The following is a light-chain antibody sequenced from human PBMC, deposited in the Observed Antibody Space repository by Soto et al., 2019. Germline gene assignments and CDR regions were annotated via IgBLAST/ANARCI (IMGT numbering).Light chain of an antibody. Sequence: QSALTQPASVSGSPGASITISCTGTSSDGGGYNYVSWYQQHPGKAPKLMIYDVSNRPSGVSNRFAGAKSGNTASLTISGLQAEDEAGYYCSSYTSSSTRVFGGGTQLTVL. CDR3: SSYTSSSTRV. CDR1: SSDGGGYNY. J-gene: IGLJ2*01. CDR2: DVS. V-gene: IGLV2-14*01.